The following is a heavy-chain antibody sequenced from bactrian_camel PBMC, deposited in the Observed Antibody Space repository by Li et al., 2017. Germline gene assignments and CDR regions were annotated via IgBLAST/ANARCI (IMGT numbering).Heavy chain of an antibody. Sequence: VQLVESGGGSVQPGGSLGLHCATSGYTKCMGWFRQAPGKEREGVANLDNGDGSTKYADPVKGRFTISKDNAKNTLYLQMNSLKPEDTAMYYCAARLVGYCHTGEFAYWGQGTQVT. J-gene: IGHJ6*01. CDR3: AARLVGYCHTGEFAY. CDR2: LDNGDGST. V-gene: IGHV3S54*01. D-gene: IGHD2*01. CDR1: GYTKC.